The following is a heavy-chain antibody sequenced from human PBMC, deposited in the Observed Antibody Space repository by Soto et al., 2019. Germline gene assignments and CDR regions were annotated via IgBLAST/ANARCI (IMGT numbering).Heavy chain of an antibody. CDR2: IYYSGST. V-gene: IGHV4-31*03. CDR3: ARRGAYYQSLDP. D-gene: IGHD2-21*01. J-gene: IGHJ5*02. Sequence: SETLSLTCTVSGGSISSGGYYWSWIRQHPGKGLEWIGYIYYSGSTYYNPSLKSRVTISVDTSKNQFSLKLSSVTASDTAVYYGARRGAYYQSLDPWGQGTLVTVPS. CDR1: GGSISSGGYY.